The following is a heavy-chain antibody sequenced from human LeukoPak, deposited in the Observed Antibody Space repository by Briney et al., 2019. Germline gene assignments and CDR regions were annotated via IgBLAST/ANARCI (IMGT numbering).Heavy chain of an antibody. CDR3: ARLDYDFWGGSDNWFDP. J-gene: IGHJ5*02. CDR2: ISAHKGNT. Sequence: ASVKVSCKASVYTFTSYGISWVRQAPGQGLEWMGWISAHKGNTNYAQKLQGRVTITTDTSPSTAYTKLRSVGSDDTAVYCCARLDYDFWGGSDNWFDPWGEGTLVTVSS. D-gene: IGHD3-3*01. V-gene: IGHV1-18*01. CDR1: VYTFTSYG.